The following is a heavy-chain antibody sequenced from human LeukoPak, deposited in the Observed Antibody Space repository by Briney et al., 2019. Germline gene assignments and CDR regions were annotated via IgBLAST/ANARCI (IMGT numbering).Heavy chain of an antibody. CDR1: GGSISSYY. CDR2: IYYSGST. V-gene: IGHV4-59*01. CDR3: ARDAIGIAAAYDAFDI. Sequence: PSETLSLTCTVSGGSISSYYWSWIRQPPGKDLEWIGYIYYSGSTNYNPSLKSRVTISVDTSKNQFSLKLSSVTAADTAVYYCARDAIGIAAAYDAFDIWGQGTMVTVSS. J-gene: IGHJ3*02. D-gene: IGHD6-13*01.